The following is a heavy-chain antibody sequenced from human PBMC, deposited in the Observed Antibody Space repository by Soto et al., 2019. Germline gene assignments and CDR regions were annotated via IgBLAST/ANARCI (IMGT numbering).Heavy chain of an antibody. V-gene: IGHV3-9*01. J-gene: IGHJ4*02. CDR2: VNWNSGSI. CDR1: GFTFDEYA. Sequence: EVQLVESGGGLVQPGRSLRLSCAASGFTFDEYAMHWVRQVSGKGLEWVSGVNWNSGSIVYADSVKGRFTISRDNAKNSLYLQMDSLRTEDTALYYCAKDRDGAWLGPFDCWGQGTLVTVSS. D-gene: IGHD6-19*01. CDR3: AKDRDGAWLGPFDC.